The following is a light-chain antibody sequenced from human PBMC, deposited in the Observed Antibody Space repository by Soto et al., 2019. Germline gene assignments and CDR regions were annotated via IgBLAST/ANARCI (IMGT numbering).Light chain of an antibody. V-gene: IGKV1-39*01. CDR1: QSIRTY. CDR3: QQSYSSPQET. J-gene: IGKJ4*01. Sequence: DIQMTQSPSSLSASVGDRITITCRAGQSIRTYLNWYQQRPGKAPNLLIYAASSLHTDVPSRFSGSGSGTDFTLTISSLQPEDFATYYCQQSYSSPQETFGGGTKVEMK. CDR2: AAS.